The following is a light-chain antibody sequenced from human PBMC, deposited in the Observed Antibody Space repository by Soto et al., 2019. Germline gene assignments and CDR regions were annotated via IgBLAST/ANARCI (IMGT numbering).Light chain of an antibody. V-gene: IGLV2-14*01. CDR2: DVS. CDR1: SSDVGGYNY. Sequence: QSALTQPASVSGSPGQSITISCTGTSSDVGGYNYVSWYQQLPGKAPKLRIYDVSNRPSGVSDRFSGSKSGNTASLTISGLQAEDEADYYCSSYTSSGTLVFGGGTKLTVL. CDR3: SSYTSSGTLV. J-gene: IGLJ3*02.